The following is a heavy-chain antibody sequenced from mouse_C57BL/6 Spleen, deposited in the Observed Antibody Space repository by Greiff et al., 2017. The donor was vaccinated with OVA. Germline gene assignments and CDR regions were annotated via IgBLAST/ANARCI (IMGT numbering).Heavy chain of an antibody. Sequence: QVQLQQPGTELVKPGASVKLSCTASGYTFTSYWMHWVKQRPGQGLEWIGNINPSNGGTNYNEKFKGKATLTVDKSSSTAYMQLSSLTSEDSAVYYCARVDDGWWWFAYWGQGTLVTVSA. CDR1: GYTFTSYW. V-gene: IGHV1-53*01. J-gene: IGHJ3*01. D-gene: IGHD2-3*01. CDR2: INPSNGGT. CDR3: ARVDDGWWWFAY.